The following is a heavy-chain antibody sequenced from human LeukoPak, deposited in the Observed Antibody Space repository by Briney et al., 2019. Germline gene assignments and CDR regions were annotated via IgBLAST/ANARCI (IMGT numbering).Heavy chain of an antibody. CDR2: ISYDGSNK. D-gene: IGHD3-22*01. CDR1: GFTFSSYG. J-gene: IGHJ3*02. V-gene: IGHV3-30*18. Sequence: GRSLRLSCAASGFTFSSYGMHWVRQAPGKGLEWVAVISYDGSNKYYADSVKGRCTISRDNSKNTLYMQMNSLRAEDTAVYYCAKDFGDSSGYYYDAFDIWGQGTMVTVSS. CDR3: AKDFGDSSGYYYDAFDI.